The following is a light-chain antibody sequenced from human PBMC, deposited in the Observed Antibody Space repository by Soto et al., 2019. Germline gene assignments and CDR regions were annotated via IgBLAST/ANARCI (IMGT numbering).Light chain of an antibody. CDR1: NSDVGRYNS. Sequence: ALTQPHSVSGSPGQSVTISCTGTNSDVGRYNSVSWYQQLPGKAPKIIISAVRQRPSGVPDRFSGSKSGNTASLTISGLQADDEADYFCFSYTANDNWVFGGGTKVTVL. CDR2: AVR. CDR3: FSYTANDNWV. J-gene: IGLJ3*02. V-gene: IGLV2-11*01.